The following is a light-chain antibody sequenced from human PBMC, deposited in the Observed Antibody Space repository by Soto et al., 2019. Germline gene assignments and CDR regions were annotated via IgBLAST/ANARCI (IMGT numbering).Light chain of an antibody. J-gene: IGLJ3*02. Sequence: QSVLTQPASVSGSPGQSITISCTGTSSDVGSYNLVSWYRQHPGKAPKLMIYESSKRPAGLSNRFSGSKSGNTASLTISGLQADDEADYYCCSYVGSSTLVFGGGTKLTVL. CDR3: CSYVGSSTLV. CDR2: ESS. CDR1: SSDVGSYNL. V-gene: IGLV2-23*01.